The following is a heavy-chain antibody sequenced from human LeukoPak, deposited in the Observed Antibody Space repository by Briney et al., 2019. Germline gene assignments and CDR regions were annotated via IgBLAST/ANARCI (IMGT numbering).Heavy chain of an antibody. J-gene: IGHJ6*02. D-gene: IGHD3-22*01. CDR2: IYYSGST. V-gene: IGHV4-31*03. CDR3: ARDTLLYDSSGYYHYYGMDV. CDR1: GGSISSGGYY. Sequence: LSQTLSLTCTVSGGSISSGGYYWSWIRLHPGKGLEWIGYIYYSGSTYYNPSLKSRVTISVDTSKNQFSLKLSSVTAADTAVYYCARDTLLYDSSGYYHYYGMDVWGQGTTVTVSS.